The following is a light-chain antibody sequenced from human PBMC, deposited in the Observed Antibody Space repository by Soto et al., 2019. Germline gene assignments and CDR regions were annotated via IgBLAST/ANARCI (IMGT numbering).Light chain of an antibody. Sequence: DIQVTQSPSSLSASVGDRVTVTCRTSQTISTYVNWYQQKPGKAPKLLIYAASSLQSGVPSRFSGSGSGTEFTLTISGLQSEDFALYYCQQYNIWPPYTFGQGTKVDIK. V-gene: IGKV1-39*01. CDR2: AAS. CDR3: QQYNIWPPYT. J-gene: IGKJ2*01. CDR1: QTISTY.